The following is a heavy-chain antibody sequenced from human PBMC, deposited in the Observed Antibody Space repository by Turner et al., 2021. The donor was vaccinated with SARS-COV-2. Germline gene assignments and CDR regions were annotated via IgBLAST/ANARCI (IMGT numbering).Heavy chain of an antibody. J-gene: IGHJ6*02. CDR2: IYSGGSI. Sequence: EVQLLESGGGLVQPGGSLRLSCAASGLTVSSNYMSWVRQAPGKGLEWVSVIYSGGSIFYADSVKGRFTISRHKSKNTLYLQMNSLRAEDTAVYYCARDLGPYGMDVWGQGTTVTVSS. CDR1: GLTVSSNY. V-gene: IGHV3-53*04. CDR3: ARDLGPYGMDV.